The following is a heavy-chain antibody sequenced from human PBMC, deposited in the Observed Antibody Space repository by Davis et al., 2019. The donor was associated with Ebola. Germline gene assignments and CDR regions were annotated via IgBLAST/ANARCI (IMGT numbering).Heavy chain of an antibody. CDR2: IYYSGST. V-gene: IGHV4-59*12. Sequence: SETLSLTCTVSGGSISSYYWSWIRQPPGKGLEWIGYIYYSGSTNYNPSLKSRVTISVDKSKNQFSLKLSSVTAADTAVYYCARDLYPHWFDPWGQGTLVTVSS. J-gene: IGHJ5*02. CDR1: GGSISSYY. CDR3: ARDLYPHWFDP.